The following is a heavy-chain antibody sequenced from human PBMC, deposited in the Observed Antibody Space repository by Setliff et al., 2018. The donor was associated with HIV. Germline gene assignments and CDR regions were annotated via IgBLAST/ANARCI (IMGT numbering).Heavy chain of an antibody. CDR3: MRGRSITIFGVAYFDF. V-gene: IGHV4-38-2*01. J-gene: IGHJ4*02. CDR1: GYSISTAYY. Sequence: PSETLSLTCAVSGYSISTAYYWGWIRQPPGKGLEWIGSVYHSGTTYYNPSLTSRVTISVDMSNNQFSLKVTSVTAADTAVYYCMRGRSITIFGVAYFDFWGQGTQVTVS. CDR2: VYHSGTT. D-gene: IGHD3-3*01.